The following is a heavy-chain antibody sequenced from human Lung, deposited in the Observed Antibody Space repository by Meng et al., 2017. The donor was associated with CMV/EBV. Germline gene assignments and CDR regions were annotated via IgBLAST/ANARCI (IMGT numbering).Heavy chain of an antibody. CDR1: GFPFSTYG. Sequence: SLKISXAASGFPFSTYGMHWVRQAPGKGLEWVAVIWYDGSNTHYADSVKGRFTISRDNSKRTLDLQMNSLRGEDTAVYYCAKGPYCTTSSCHGGMAFDIWGRGTLVTFSS. CDR3: AKGPYCTTSSCHGGMAFDI. CDR2: IWYDGSNT. D-gene: IGHD2-8*01. J-gene: IGHJ3*02. V-gene: IGHV3-33*06.